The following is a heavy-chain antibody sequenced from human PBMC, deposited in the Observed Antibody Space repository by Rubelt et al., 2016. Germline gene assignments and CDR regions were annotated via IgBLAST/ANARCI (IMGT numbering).Heavy chain of an antibody. D-gene: IGHD3-22*01. CDR2: ITHSGST. J-gene: IGHJ4*02. V-gene: IGHV4-34*01. CDR3: ARGKEGLGVTMMDY. Sequence: QVQLQQWGAGLSKPSETLSLTCAVYGGSFSGYYWSWIRQPPGKGLEWIGEITHSGSTNYNPSLKSRVTISVDTSKNQFSLKLSSVTAADTAVYYCARGKEGLGVTMMDYWGQGTLVTVSS. CDR1: GGSFSGYY.